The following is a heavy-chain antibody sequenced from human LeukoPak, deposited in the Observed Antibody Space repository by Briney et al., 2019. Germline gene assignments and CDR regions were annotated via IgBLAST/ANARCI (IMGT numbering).Heavy chain of an antibody. J-gene: IGHJ3*02. V-gene: IGHV4-59*11. D-gene: IGHD2-15*01. Sequence: PSETLSLTCTVSGGSISSHYWSWIRQPPGKGLEWIGYIYYSGSTNCNPSLKSRVTISVDTSKNQFSLKLSSVTAADTAVYYCARASGSDAFDIWGQGTMVTVSS. CDR2: IYYSGST. CDR1: GGSISSHY. CDR3: ARASGSDAFDI.